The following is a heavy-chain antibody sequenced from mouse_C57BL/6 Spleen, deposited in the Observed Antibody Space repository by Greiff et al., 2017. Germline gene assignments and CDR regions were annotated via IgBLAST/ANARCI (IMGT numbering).Heavy chain of an antibody. Sequence: EVKLQESGGGLVKPGGSLKLSCAASGFTFSDYGMHWVRQAPEKGLEWVAYISSGSSTIYYADTVKGRFTISRDNAKNTLFLQMTSLRSEDTAMYYCARGERYYAMDYWGQGTSVTVSS. J-gene: IGHJ4*01. CDR2: ISSGSSTI. CDR1: GFTFSDYG. CDR3: ARGERYYAMDY. V-gene: IGHV5-17*01. D-gene: IGHD2-13*01.